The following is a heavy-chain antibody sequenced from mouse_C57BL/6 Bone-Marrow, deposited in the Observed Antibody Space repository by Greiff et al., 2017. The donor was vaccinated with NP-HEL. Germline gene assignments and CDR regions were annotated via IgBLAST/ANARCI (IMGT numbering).Heavy chain of an antibody. V-gene: IGHV1-64*01. CDR3: ARDYGSRFYAMDY. J-gene: IGHJ4*01. CDR1: GYTFTSYW. D-gene: IGHD1-1*01. Sequence: QVQLQQSGAELVKPGASVKLSCKASGYTFTSYWMHWVTQRPGQGLEWIGMIHPNSGSTNYNEKFKSKATLTVDKSSSTAYMQLSSLTSEDSAVYYCARDYGSRFYAMDYWGQGTSVTVSS. CDR2: IHPNSGST.